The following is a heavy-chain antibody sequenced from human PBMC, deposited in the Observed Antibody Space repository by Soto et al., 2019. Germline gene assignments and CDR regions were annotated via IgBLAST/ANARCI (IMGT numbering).Heavy chain of an antibody. Sequence: SVKVSCKASGGTFSSYAISWVRQAPGQGLEWMGGIIPIFGTANYAQKFQGRVTITADESTSTAYMELSSLRSEDTAVYYCARDRKTGTTDYYCGMDVWGQGTTVTVSS. CDR1: GGTFSSYA. D-gene: IGHD1-7*01. CDR2: IIPIFGTA. V-gene: IGHV1-69*13. J-gene: IGHJ6*02. CDR3: ARDRKTGTTDYYCGMDV.